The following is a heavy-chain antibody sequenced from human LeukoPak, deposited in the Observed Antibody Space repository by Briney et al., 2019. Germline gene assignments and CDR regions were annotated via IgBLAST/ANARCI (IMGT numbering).Heavy chain of an antibody. J-gene: IGHJ4*02. D-gene: IGHD3-10*01. CDR1: GFTFSSYA. CDR2: ISYDGSNK. V-gene: IGHV3-30*04. CDR3: AREDLGSSRGMVGSWYYFDY. Sequence: GRSLRLSCAASGFTFSSYAMHWVRQAPGKGLEWVAIISYDGSNKYYADSVKGRFTISRDNSKNTLYLQMNRLRAEDTAVYHCAREDLGSSRGMVGSWYYFDYWGQGTLVTVSS.